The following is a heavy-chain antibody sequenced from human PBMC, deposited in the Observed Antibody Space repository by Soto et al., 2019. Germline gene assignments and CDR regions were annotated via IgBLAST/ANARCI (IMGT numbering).Heavy chain of an antibody. J-gene: IGHJ4*02. CDR2: INHSGST. D-gene: IGHD5-18*01. Sequence: QVQLQQWGAGLLKPSETLSLTCAVYGGSFSGYYWSWIRQPPGQGLEWIGEINHSGSTNYNPSLKSRVTISGDTSKNQFSLKLSSVTAADTAVYYCARGKIQLWLRDYYFDYWGQGTLVTVSS. V-gene: IGHV4-34*01. CDR3: ARGKIQLWLRDYYFDY. CDR1: GGSFSGYY.